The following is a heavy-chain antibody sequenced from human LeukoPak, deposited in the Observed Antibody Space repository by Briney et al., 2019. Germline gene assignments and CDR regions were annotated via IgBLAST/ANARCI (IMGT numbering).Heavy chain of an antibody. CDR3: AIDQEDSYGSFLFDY. CDR2: IDHSGNI. J-gene: IGHJ4*02. V-gene: IGHV4-38-2*02. D-gene: IGHD5-18*01. Sequence: PSVTLSLTCTISGDSFRSGFYWAWIRQPPGKGLEWIGSIDHSGNIYYNASLKSRVTMSVDTSMNQFSLRLSSVTAADTAVFYCAIDQEDSYGSFLFDYWGQGTLVTVSS. CDR1: GDSFRSGFY.